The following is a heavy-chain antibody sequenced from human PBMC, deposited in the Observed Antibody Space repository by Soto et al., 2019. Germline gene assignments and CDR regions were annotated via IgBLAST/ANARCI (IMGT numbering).Heavy chain of an antibody. V-gene: IGHV4-59*01. CDR3: ARDSENWNYRY. CDR1: VGSISSYY. CDR2: IYYSGST. Sequence: ETLSLTCSVYVGSISSYYWSWIRQPPGKGLEWIGYIYYSGSTNYNPSLKSRVTISVDTSKNQFSLKLSSVTAADTAVYYCARDSENWNYRYWGQGTLVTVSS. D-gene: IGHD1-7*01. J-gene: IGHJ4*02.